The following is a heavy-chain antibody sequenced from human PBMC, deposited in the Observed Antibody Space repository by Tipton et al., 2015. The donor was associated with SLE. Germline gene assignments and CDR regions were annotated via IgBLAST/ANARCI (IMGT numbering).Heavy chain of an antibody. Sequence: TLSLTCTVSGDSINSSRYYWGWIRQPPGKGLEWIGSIYYSGSTYYNPSFKSRVTISVDTSKNQFSLKLTSVTAADTALYYCASAYALSGDPRRLDSWGQGTLVTVSS. CDR3: ASAYALSGDPRRLDS. V-gene: IGHV4-39*07. CDR1: GDSINSSRYY. J-gene: IGHJ4*02. CDR2: IYYSGST. D-gene: IGHD1-14*01.